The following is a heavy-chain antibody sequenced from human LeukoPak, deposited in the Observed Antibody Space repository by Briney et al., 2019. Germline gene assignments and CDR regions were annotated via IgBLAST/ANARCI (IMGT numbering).Heavy chain of an antibody. CDR3: ARHVGSSWENDY. J-gene: IGHJ4*02. CDR2: IYYSGST. Sequence: PSETLSLTWTVSGGSISSSSYYWGWIRQPPRKGLEWIGSIYYSGSTYYNPSLKSRVTISVDTSKNQFSLKLSSVTAADTAVYYCARHVGSSWENDYWGQGTLVTVSS. CDR1: GGSISSSSYY. D-gene: IGHD6-13*01. V-gene: IGHV4-39*01.